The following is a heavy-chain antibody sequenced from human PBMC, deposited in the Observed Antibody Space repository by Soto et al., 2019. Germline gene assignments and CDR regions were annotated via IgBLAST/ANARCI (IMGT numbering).Heavy chain of an antibody. D-gene: IGHD3-22*01. CDR1: GYTCTIYG. CDR3: ARDYDSSGYYLYYYYYGMDV. Sequence: ASVKVSCKASGYTCTIYGISWVLQARLQGLDWMGWISAYNGNTNYAQKLQGRVTMTTDTSTSTAYMELRSLRSDDTAVYYCARDYDSSGYYLYYYYYGMDVWGQGTTVTVSS. V-gene: IGHV1-18*04. J-gene: IGHJ6*02. CDR2: ISAYNGNT.